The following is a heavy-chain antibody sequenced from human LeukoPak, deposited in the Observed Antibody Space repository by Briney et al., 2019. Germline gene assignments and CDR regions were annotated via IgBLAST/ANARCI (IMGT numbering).Heavy chain of an antibody. CDR2: INPGGDNT. J-gene: IGHJ3*02. V-gene: IGHV1-46*01. CDR3: ARIRDGYNDAYDI. Sequence: GASVKVSCKASGYTFTSYYIHWVRQAPGQRLEWMGLINPGGDNTKYAQNFQGRVTMTSDTSARTVYMELSSLRSEDTAIYYCARIRDGYNDAYDIWGQGTVVTVPS. D-gene: IGHD5-24*01. CDR1: GYTFTSYY.